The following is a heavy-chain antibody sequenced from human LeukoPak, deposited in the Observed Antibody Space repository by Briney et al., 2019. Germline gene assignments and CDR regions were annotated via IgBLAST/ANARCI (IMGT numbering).Heavy chain of an antibody. Sequence: AGGSPRLSCAASGFTFSSYSMNWVRQAPGKGLEWVSYISSSSSTIYYADSVKGRFTISRDNAKNSLYLQMNSLRAEDTAVYYCASSVGDLDYYYYYMDVWGKGTTVTVSS. CDR1: GFTFSSYS. V-gene: IGHV3-48*01. CDR3: ASSVGDLDYYYYYMDV. J-gene: IGHJ6*03. CDR2: ISSSSSTI. D-gene: IGHD2-21*01.